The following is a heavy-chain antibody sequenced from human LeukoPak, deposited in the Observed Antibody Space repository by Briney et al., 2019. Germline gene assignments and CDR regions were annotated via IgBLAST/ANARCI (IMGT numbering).Heavy chain of an antibody. V-gene: IGHV5-51*01. J-gene: IGHJ6*03. D-gene: IGHD3-22*01. CDR2: IYPGDSDT. CDR1: GYSFTSYW. Sequence: GESLKISCKGSGYSFTSYWIGWARQMPGKGLEWMGIIYPGDSDTRYSPSFQGQVTISADKSISTAYLQWSSLKASDTAMYFCARRMYDRSGYASYYMDVWGKGTTVTVSS. CDR3: ARRMYDRSGYASYYMDV.